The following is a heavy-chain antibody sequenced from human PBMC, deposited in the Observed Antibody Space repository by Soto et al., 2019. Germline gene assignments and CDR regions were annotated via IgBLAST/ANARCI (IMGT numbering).Heavy chain of an antibody. CDR3: ASQSSAYYGDHFDY. CDR2: IYYTGST. J-gene: IGHJ4*02. D-gene: IGHD4-17*01. V-gene: IGHV4-59*08. Sequence: CSRIRKTPGKGLEWIGYIYYTGSTNYNPSLKSRVTISVDTSKTQFSLNLSSVTAADTAVYFCASQSSAYYGDHFDYWGQGTLVTVSS.